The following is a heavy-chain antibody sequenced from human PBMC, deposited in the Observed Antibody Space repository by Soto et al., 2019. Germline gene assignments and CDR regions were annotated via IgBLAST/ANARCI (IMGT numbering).Heavy chain of an antibody. V-gene: IGHV4-61*01. CDR1: GGSVSSGSYY. CDR3: AREEVDFWSGYFDY. J-gene: IGHJ4*02. D-gene: IGHD3-3*01. CDR2: IYYSGST. Sequence: SETLSLTCTVSGGSVSSGSYYWSWIRQPPGKGLEWIGYIYYSGSTNYNPSLKSRVTISVDTSKNQFSLKLSSVTAADTAVYYCAREEVDFWSGYFDYWGQGTLVTVS.